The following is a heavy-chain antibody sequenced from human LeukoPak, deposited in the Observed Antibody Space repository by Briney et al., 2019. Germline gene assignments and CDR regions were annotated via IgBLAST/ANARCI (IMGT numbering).Heavy chain of an antibody. V-gene: IGHV4-59*01. CDR3: ARGQLRQGYYYYYYMDV. Sequence: SETPSLTCTVSGGSLSSYYWTWIRQPPGKGLEWIGYTYYSGSTNYNPSLKSRVTISVDTSKNQFSLTLSSVTAADTAVYYCARGQLRQGYYYYYYMDVWGKGTTVTVSS. CDR2: TYYSGST. CDR1: GGSLSSYY. J-gene: IGHJ6*03. D-gene: IGHD2-2*01.